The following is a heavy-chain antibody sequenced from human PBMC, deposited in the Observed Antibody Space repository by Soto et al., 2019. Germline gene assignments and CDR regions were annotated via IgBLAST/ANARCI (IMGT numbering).Heavy chain of an antibody. J-gene: IGHJ6*02. V-gene: IGHV1-2*04. CDR2: INPNSGGT. CDR3: ARANPENFIIAAAATYYYYGMDV. CDR1: GYTFTGYY. Sequence: QVQLVQSGAEVKKPGASVKVSCKASGYTFTGYYMHWVRQAPGQGLEWMGWINPNSGGTNYAQKFQGWVTMTRDTSISTAYMELSRLRSDDTAVYYCARANPENFIIAAAATYYYYGMDVWGQGTTVTVSS. D-gene: IGHD6-13*01.